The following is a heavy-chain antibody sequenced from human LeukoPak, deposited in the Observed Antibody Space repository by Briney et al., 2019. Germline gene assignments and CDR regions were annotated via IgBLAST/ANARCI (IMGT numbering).Heavy chain of an antibody. D-gene: IGHD4-17*01. V-gene: IGHV4-59*01. CDR2: IYYSGST. Sequence: SETLSLTRTVSGGSISNYYWSWIRQPPGKGLEWIGYIYYSGSTNYNPSLKSRVTISVDTSKNQFSLKLNSVTAADTAVYYCARAPNYGDPIDYWGQGTLVTVSS. CDR1: GGSISNYY. CDR3: ARAPNYGDPIDY. J-gene: IGHJ4*02.